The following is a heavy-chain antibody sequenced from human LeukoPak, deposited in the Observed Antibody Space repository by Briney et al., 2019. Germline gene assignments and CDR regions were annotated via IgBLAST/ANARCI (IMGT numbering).Heavy chain of an antibody. CDR2: IKHDGSEK. CDR3: ARVLGYCSSTTCYLALDY. V-gene: IGHV3-7*04. CDR1: GFTFSSYW. D-gene: IGHD2-2*01. J-gene: IGHJ4*02. Sequence: GGSLRLSCAASGFTFSSYWMSWVRQAPGKGLEWVANIKHDGSEKYYLDSVMGRFTIARDNARNSLYLQMNSLRAEDTAVYYCARVLGYCSSTTCYLALDYWGQGTLVTVPS.